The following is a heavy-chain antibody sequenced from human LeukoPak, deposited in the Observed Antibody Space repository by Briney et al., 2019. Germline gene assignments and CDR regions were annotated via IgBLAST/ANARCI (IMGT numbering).Heavy chain of an antibody. J-gene: IGHJ5*02. D-gene: IGHD3-10*01. CDR2: IYYSGST. CDR3: ARHFYGSGSYYNADWFDP. V-gene: IGHV4-39*01. Sequence: SETLSLTCTVSGGSISSSIYYWGWIRQPPGKGLEWIGSIYYSGSTYYNPSLKSRVTISVDTSKNQFSLKLSSVTAADTAVYYCARHFYGSGSYYNADWFDPWGQGTLVTVSS. CDR1: GGSISSSIYY.